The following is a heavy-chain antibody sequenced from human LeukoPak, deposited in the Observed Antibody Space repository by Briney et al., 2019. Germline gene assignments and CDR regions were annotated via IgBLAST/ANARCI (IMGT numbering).Heavy chain of an antibody. D-gene: IGHD3-3*01. CDR1: GGXFSGYY. V-gene: IGHV4-34*01. CDR3: ARGSPFFPFDY. CDR2: INHSGST. J-gene: IGHJ4*02. Sequence: SETLSLTCAVYGGXFSGYYWSWIRQPPGKGLEWIGEINHSGSTNYNPSLKSRVTISVDTSKNQFSLKLSSVTAADTAVYYCARGSPFFPFDYWGQGTLVTVSS.